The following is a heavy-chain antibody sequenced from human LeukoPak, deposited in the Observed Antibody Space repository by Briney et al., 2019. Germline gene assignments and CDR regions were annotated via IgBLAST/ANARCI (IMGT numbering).Heavy chain of an antibody. V-gene: IGHV1-8*03. CDR1: GYTFTSYD. CDR2: MNPNSGNT. J-gene: IGHJ6*03. Sequence: GASVKVSCKASGYTFTSYDINWVRQATGQGLEWMGWMNPNSGNTGYAQKFQGRVTITRNTSISTAYMELSSLRSEDTAVYYCARTAVGHYYYYVDVWGKGTTVTVSS. CDR3: ARTAVGHYYYYVDV. D-gene: IGHD4-17*01.